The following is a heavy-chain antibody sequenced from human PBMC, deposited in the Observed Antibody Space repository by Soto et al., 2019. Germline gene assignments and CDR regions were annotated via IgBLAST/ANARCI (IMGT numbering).Heavy chain of an antibody. V-gene: IGHV5-51*01. CDR3: ARHPVDYIWGSYRYTYFDY. Sequence: GESLKISCKGSGYSFTSYWIGWVRQMPGKGLEWMGIIYPGDSDTRYSPSFQGQVTISADKSISTAYLQWSSLKASDTAMYYCARHPVDYIWGSYRYTYFDYWGQGTLVTVSS. CDR2: IYPGDSDT. CDR1: GYSFTSYW. J-gene: IGHJ4*02. D-gene: IGHD3-16*02.